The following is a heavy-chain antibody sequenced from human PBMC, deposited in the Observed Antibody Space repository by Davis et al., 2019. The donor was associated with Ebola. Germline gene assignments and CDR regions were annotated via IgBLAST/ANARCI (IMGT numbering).Heavy chain of an antibody. V-gene: IGHV3-30*18. J-gene: IGHJ4*02. CDR3: AKDVCGGDSCYWDY. D-gene: IGHD2-21*01. Sequence: GESLKISCAASGFTFSTNGMHWVRQAPGKGLEWVAVISYDGSKKYFADSVKGRFTISRDNSKNTLYLQMNSLRPEDTAVYYCAKDVCGGDSCYWDYWGQGTLVTVSS. CDR2: ISYDGSKK. CDR1: GFTFSTNG.